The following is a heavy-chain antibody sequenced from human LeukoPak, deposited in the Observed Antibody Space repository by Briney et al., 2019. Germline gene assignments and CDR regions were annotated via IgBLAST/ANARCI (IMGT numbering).Heavy chain of an antibody. D-gene: IGHD2-15*01. Sequence: SQTLSLTCTVSGGSISSGGYYWSWIRQHPGKGREWIGYIYYSGSTYYNPSLKSRVTISVDTSKNQFSLKLSSVTAADTAVYYCARVYCSGGSCYTDYWGQGTLVTVSS. J-gene: IGHJ4*02. CDR2: IYYSGST. CDR1: GGSISSGGYY. CDR3: ARVYCSGGSCYTDY. V-gene: IGHV4-31*03.